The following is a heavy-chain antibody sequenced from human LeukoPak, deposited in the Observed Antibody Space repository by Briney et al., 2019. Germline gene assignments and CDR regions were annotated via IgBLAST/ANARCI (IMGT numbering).Heavy chain of an antibody. Sequence: GGSLRLSCAASGFTFSSYAMSWVRQAPGKGLEWVSSISSSSSYIYYADSVKGRFTISRDNAKNSLYLQMNSLRAEDTAVYYCAKDHQPLYSYGYYFDYWGQGTLVTVSS. CDR2: ISSSSSYI. V-gene: IGHV3-21*01. CDR3: AKDHQPLYSYGYYFDY. CDR1: GFTFSSYA. J-gene: IGHJ4*02. D-gene: IGHD5-18*01.